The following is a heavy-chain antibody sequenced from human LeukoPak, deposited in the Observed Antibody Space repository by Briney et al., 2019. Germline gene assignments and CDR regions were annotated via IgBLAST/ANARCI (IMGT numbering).Heavy chain of an antibody. CDR2: ISAYNGNT. CDR3: ARDYTEDYYDSSGYPFDY. Sequence: ASVNVSCKASSYTFTSYGISWVRQAPGQGLEWMGWISAYNGNTNYAQKLQGRVTMTTDTSTSTAYMELRSLRSDDTAVYYCARDYTEDYYDSSGYPFDYWGQGTLVTVSS. CDR1: SYTFTSYG. V-gene: IGHV1-18*01. J-gene: IGHJ4*02. D-gene: IGHD3-22*01.